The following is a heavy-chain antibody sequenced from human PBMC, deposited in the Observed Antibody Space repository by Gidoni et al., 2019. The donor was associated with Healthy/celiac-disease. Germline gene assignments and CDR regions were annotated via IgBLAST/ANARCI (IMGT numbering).Heavy chain of an antibody. J-gene: IGHJ4*02. CDR2: ISYDGSNK. V-gene: IGHV3-30-3*01. CDR1: GFTFSSYA. CDR3: ARVPTFDFWSGYWYYFDY. D-gene: IGHD3-3*01. Sequence: QVQLVESGGGGVQPGRSLRLSCAASGFTFSSYARHWVRQAPGKGLEWVAVISYDGSNKYYADSVKGRFTISRDNSKNTLYLQMNSLRAEDTAVYYCARVPTFDFWSGYWYYFDYWGQGTLVTVSS.